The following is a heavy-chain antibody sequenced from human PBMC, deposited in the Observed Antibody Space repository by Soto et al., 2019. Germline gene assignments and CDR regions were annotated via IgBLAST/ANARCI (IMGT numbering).Heavy chain of an antibody. Sequence: GGSLRLSCAASGFTFSNYGIHWVRQAPGKGLEWVAVISYDGDNKYYADSVKGRFTISRDNSKNTLYLQMNSLRAEDTAVYYCAKDRVATSYFYGMDAWGQGTTVTVSS. CDR3: AKDRVATSYFYGMDA. CDR2: ISYDGDNK. J-gene: IGHJ6*02. V-gene: IGHV3-30*18. D-gene: IGHD5-12*01. CDR1: GFTFSNYG.